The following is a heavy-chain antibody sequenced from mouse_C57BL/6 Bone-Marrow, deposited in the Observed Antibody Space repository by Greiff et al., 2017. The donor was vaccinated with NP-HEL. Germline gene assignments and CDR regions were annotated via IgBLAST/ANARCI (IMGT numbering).Heavy chain of an antibody. D-gene: IGHD4-1*01. J-gene: IGHJ4*01. CDR2: ISDGGSYT. CDR3: AREITGTRDFYAMDY. Sequence: VQLKESGGGLVKPGGSLKLSCAASGFTFSSYAMSWVRQTPEKRLEWVATISDGGSYTYYPDNVKGRFTISRDNAKNNLYLQMSHLKSEDTAMYYCAREITGTRDFYAMDYWGQGTSVTVSS. CDR1: GFTFSSYA. V-gene: IGHV5-4*01.